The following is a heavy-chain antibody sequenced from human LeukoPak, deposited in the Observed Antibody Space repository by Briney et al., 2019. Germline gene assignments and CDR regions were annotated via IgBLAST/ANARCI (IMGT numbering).Heavy chain of an antibody. V-gene: IGHV4-59*08. J-gene: IGHJ4*02. D-gene: IGHD3-10*01. CDR2: IYYSGST. CDR1: GGSLSSYY. CDR3: ARHSPYYYGSGSYYFDY. Sequence: TLSLTCTVSGGSLSSYYWSWIRQPPGKGLEWSGYIYYSGSTNYNPSLKSRVTISVDTSKNQFSLKLSSVTAADTAVYYCARHSPYYYGSGSYYFDYWGQGTLVTVSS.